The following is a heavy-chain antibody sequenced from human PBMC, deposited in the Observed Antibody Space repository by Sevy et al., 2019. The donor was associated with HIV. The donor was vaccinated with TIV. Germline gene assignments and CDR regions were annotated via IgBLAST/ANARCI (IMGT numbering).Heavy chain of an antibody. CDR3: ARDQHDYGGNLRTGWFDP. D-gene: IGHD4-17*01. CDR1: GFTFSSYA. J-gene: IGHJ5*02. Sequence: GGSLRLSCAASGFTFSSYAMHWVRQAPGKGLEWVALISYDGSNKYYADSVKGRFTISRDNSKNTLYLQMNSLRAEETAVYYCARDQHDYGGNLRTGWFDPWGQGTLVTVSS. V-gene: IGHV3-30-3*01. CDR2: ISYDGSNK.